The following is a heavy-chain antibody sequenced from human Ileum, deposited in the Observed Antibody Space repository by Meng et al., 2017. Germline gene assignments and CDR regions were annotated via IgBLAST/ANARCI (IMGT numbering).Heavy chain of an antibody. CDR3: AREWSGSYRHFDY. D-gene: IGHD1-26*01. CDR1: GGSISTSDW. Sequence: GHRQEYGPGRLKPSGTLSPTCAVSGGSISTSDWWSWVRQPPGKGLEWIGEIHHSGSTNYNPSLKSRVTISVNKSKNQFSLKLNSVTAADTAVYYCAREWSGSYRHFDYWGQGTLVTASS. V-gene: IGHV4-4*02. CDR2: IHHSGST. J-gene: IGHJ4*02.